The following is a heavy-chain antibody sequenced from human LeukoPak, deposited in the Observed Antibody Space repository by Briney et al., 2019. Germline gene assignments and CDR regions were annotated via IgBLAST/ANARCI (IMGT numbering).Heavy chain of an antibody. J-gene: IGHJ4*02. CDR3: AREVDTVIGSLDY. V-gene: IGHV3-48*03. CDR1: GFSFSYYE. D-gene: IGHD3-22*01. Sequence: PTGGSLRLSCAASGFSFSYYEMNWVRQAPGKGLEWVSYIRSSDNTIYYADSVKGRFTISRDNAKNLVHLQMNSLRAEDTAVYYCAREVDTVIGSLDYWGQGTLVTVSS. CDR2: IRSSDNTI.